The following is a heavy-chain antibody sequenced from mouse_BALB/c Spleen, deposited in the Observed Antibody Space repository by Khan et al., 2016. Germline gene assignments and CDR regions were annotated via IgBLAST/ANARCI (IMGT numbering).Heavy chain of an antibody. D-gene: IGHD2-4*01. V-gene: IGHV3-2*02. CDR1: GYSITSDYA. CDR3: ARIYSDYDDYALDY. Sequence: EVQLQESGPGLVKPSQSLSLTCTVTGYSITSDYAWNWIRQFSGNKLEWMAYITYSGTTNYNPSLKSRISITRDTSKHQFFLPLNSWTTEDTATYYCARIYSDYDDYALDYWGQGTSVTVSS. CDR2: ITYSGTT. J-gene: IGHJ4*01.